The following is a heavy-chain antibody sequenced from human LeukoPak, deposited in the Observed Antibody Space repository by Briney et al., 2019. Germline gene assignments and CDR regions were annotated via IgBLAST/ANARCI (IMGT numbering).Heavy chain of an antibody. D-gene: IGHD1-26*01. Sequence: PGGSLRLSCTASGFTFSSYAMSWVRQAPGKGQGWVSAISGSGGSTYYADSVKGRFTISRDNSKNTLYLQMNSQRGADTAADTAAYFPERELDNLDYMDDWGKGTLVTVSS. V-gene: IGHV3-23*01. J-gene: IGHJ6*03. CDR3: AYFPERELDNLDYMDD. CDR1: GFTFSSYA. CDR2: ISGSGGST.